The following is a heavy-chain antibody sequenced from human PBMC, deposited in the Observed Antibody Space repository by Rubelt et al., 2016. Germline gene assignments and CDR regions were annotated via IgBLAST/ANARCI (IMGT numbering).Heavy chain of an antibody. CDR3: ASPPYDILTGYDYYYGMDV. V-gene: IGHV1-24*01. CDR2: FDPEDGET. Sequence: QVQLVQSGAEVKKPGASVKVSCKVSGYTFTELSMHWVRQAPGKGLEWTGGFDPEDGETIYAQRFQGRVTMTEDTSTDTAYMELSSLGSENTAVYYCASPPYDILTGYDYYYGMDVWGQGTTVTVSS. D-gene: IGHD3-9*01. CDR1: GYTFTELS. J-gene: IGHJ6*02.